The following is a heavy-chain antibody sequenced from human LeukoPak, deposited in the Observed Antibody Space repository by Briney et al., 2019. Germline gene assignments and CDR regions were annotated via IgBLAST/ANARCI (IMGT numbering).Heavy chain of an antibody. CDR3: ARVSGADSDY. V-gene: IGHV4-34*01. CDR2: INHSGST. D-gene: IGHD7-27*01. J-gene: IGHJ4*02. Sequence: SETLSLTCAVYGGSFSGYYWSWIRQPPGKGLEWIGEINHSGSTNYNPSLKSRVTISVDTSKNQFSLKLSSVTAADTAVYYCARVSGADSDYWGQGTLVTVSS. CDR1: GGSFSGYY.